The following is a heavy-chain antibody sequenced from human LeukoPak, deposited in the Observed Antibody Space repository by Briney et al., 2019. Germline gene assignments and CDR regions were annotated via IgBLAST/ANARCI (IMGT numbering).Heavy chain of an antibody. CDR1: TFTFSDDY. V-gene: IGHV3-30*18. J-gene: IGHJ4*02. Sequence: GGSLRLSCTASTFTFSDDYMGWIRQAPGKGLEWVAIISYDGSNKYYADSVKGRFTISRDNSKNTLFLQMNSLRAEDTAVYYCAKSVVYYDFWSLPNDYWGQGTLVTVSS. D-gene: IGHD3-3*01. CDR3: AKSVVYYDFWSLPNDY. CDR2: ISYDGSNK.